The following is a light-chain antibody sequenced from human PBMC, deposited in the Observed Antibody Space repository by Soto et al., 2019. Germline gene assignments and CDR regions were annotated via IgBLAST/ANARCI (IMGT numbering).Light chain of an antibody. V-gene: IGLV1-51*01. CDR2: DNN. CDR3: GTWDSSLSAWV. J-gene: IGLJ3*02. Sequence: QSVLTQPPSVSGAPGQKVTISSSGSSSNIGNNYVSWYQQLPGTAPKLLIYDNNKRPSGIPDRFSGSKSGTSATLGITGLQTGDEADYYCGTWDSSLSAWVFGGGTKLTVL. CDR1: SSNIGNNY.